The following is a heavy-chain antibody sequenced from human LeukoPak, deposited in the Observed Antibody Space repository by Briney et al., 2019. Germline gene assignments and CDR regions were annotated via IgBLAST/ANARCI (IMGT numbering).Heavy chain of an antibody. Sequence: GGSLRLSCAASGFTFSSYNMNRVRQAPGKGLEWISYISSSSDTIYYADSVKGRFTISRDNAKNSLYLQMNSLRDEDTAMYYCSRAIPVAGNFDYWGQGTLVTVSS. J-gene: IGHJ4*02. CDR2: ISSSSDTI. CDR3: SRAIPVAGNFDY. V-gene: IGHV3-48*02. D-gene: IGHD6-19*01. CDR1: GFTFSSYN.